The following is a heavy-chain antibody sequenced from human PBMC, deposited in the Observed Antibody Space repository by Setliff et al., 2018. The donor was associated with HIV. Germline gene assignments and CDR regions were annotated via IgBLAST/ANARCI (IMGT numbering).Heavy chain of an antibody. Sequence: ASVKVSCKASGYTFTHYYIQWVRQAPGRGLEWMGVINPSGGNTRYAQQFQGRVTMTRDTSTSTVYMELSSLRSEDTAMYYCARGGQYSGDYLPRDYYMDVWGNGTTVTVSS. CDR2: INPSGGNT. D-gene: IGHD1-26*01. V-gene: IGHV1-46*01. CDR3: ARGGQYSGDYLPRDYYMDV. J-gene: IGHJ6*03. CDR1: GYTFTHYY.